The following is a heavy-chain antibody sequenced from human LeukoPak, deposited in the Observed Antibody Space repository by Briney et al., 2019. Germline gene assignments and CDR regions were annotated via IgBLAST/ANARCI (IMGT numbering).Heavy chain of an antibody. CDR1: GGSFSGYY. J-gene: IGHJ5*02. CDR2: INHSGST. Sequence: SETLSLTCAVYGGSFSGYYWSWIRQPPGKGLEWIGEINHSGSTNYNPSLKSRVTISVDTSKNQFSLKLSSVTAADTAVYYCASGVVPAIRGGWFDPWAREPWSPSPQ. V-gene: IGHV4-34*01. D-gene: IGHD2-2*01. CDR3: ASGVVPAIRGGWFDP.